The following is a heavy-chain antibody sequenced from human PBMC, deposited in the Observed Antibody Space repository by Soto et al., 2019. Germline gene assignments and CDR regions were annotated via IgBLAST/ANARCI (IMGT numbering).Heavy chain of an antibody. J-gene: IGHJ6*02. CDR3: ARGKRYYYYYYGMDV. Sequence: SETLSLTCAVYGGSFSGYYWSWIRQPPGKGLEWIGEINHSGSTNYNPSLKSRVNISVDTSTNQFSLKLSSVTAADTAVYYCARGKRYYYYYYGMDVWGQGTTVT. CDR1: GGSFSGYY. CDR2: INHSGST. V-gene: IGHV4-34*01.